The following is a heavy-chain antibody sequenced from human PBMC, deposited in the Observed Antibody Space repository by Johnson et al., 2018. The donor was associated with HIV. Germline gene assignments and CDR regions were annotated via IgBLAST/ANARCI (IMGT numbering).Heavy chain of an antibody. CDR1: GFTFSDYY. D-gene: IGHD3-3*01. CDR2: ISSGGNSI. J-gene: IGHJ3*02. CDR3: ARGRTQFLEGGAFDI. V-gene: IGHV3-11*04. Sequence: QVQLVESGGGLVKPEGSLRLSCAASGFTFSDYYMSWIRQAPGKGLEWVSYISSGGNSIHYADSVKGRFTISRDNVKNSLYLQMNSLRTEDTAVYYCARGRTQFLEGGAFDIWGQGTMVIVSS.